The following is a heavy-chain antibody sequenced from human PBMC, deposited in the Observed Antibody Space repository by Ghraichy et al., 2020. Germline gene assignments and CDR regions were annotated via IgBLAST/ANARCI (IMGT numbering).Heavy chain of an antibody. CDR2: IYYNGNT. Sequence: SETLSLTCTVSGSSITGFYWTWIRLPPGKGPEWLGYIYYNGNTIYNPSLMGRATMSMDASKRQFYLNLRSVSAADTAHYYCARLTRDGYNFREGKFDYWGQGTLVSVSS. CDR3: ARLTRDGYNFREGKFDY. J-gene: IGHJ4*02. CDR1: GSSITGFY. D-gene: IGHD5-24*01. V-gene: IGHV4-59*08.